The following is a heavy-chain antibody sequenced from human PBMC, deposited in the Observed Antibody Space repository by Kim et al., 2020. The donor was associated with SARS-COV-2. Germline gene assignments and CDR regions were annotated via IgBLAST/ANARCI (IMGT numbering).Heavy chain of an antibody. Sequence: SETLSLTCTVSGGSISSYYWSWIRQPAGKGLEWIGRIYTSGSTTSNPSLKIRVTMSVDTSKNQFSLKLSSVTAADTAVYYCARGKVVPAGDAFDIWGPGTMVTVS. J-gene: IGHJ3*02. CDR2: IYTSGST. CDR3: ARGKVVPAGDAFDI. D-gene: IGHD2-2*01. CDR1: GGSISSYY. V-gene: IGHV4-4*07.